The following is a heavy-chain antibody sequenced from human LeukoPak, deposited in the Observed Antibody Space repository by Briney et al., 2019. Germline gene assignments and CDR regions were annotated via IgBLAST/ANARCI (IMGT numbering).Heavy chain of an antibody. Sequence: ASVKVSCKASGYTFTNYAISWVRQAPGQGLEWMGWISVDSGKTDYAHNVQGRVTMTTGTSTNTAYMELRSLRSDDTAVYYCALLSYCTTVTCFFLDYWGQGTLVTVSS. D-gene: IGHD2-8*01. CDR1: GYTFTNYA. J-gene: IGHJ4*02. V-gene: IGHV1-18*01. CDR3: ALLSYCTTVTCFFLDY. CDR2: ISVDSGKT.